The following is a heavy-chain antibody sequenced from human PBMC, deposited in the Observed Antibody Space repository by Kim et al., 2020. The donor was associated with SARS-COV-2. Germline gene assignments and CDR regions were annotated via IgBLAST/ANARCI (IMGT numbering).Heavy chain of an antibody. CDR2: INPSGGST. J-gene: IGHJ6*02. Sequence: ASVKVSCKASGYTFTSYYMHWVRQAPGQGLEWLGIINPSGGSTSYAQKFQGRVTMTRDTSTSTVYMELSSLRSEDTAVYYCSREGYCSGGSCYLYYYYGMDVSGQGTTVTVSS. CDR3: SREGYCSGGSCYLYYYYGMDV. CDR1: GYTFTSYY. V-gene: IGHV1-46*01. D-gene: IGHD2-15*01.